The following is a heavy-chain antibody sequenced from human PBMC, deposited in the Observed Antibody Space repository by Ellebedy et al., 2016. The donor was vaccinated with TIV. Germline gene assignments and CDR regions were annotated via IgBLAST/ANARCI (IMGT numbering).Heavy chain of an antibody. CDR1: GFTFSDYY. J-gene: IGHJ4*02. CDR3: ARARIYGPFDY. V-gene: IGHV3-11*01. CDR2: IRSSDSST. Sequence: GESLKISCAASGFTFSDYYMSWIRQAPGKGLEYIAYIRSSDSSTSYADSVKVRFTISRDNAENSLYLQMHSLRAEDTAIYYCARARIYGPFDYWGQGILVTVSS. D-gene: IGHD2/OR15-2a*01.